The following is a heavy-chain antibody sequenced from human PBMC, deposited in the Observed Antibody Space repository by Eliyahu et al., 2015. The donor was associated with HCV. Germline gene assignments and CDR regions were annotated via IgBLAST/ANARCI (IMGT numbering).Heavy chain of an antibody. CDR3: ASGGGGIAVAGTGGWFDP. CDR2: IHYSGIT. Sequence: QVQLQESXPGLVKPSXTLSLTCXXSXGXLXTYYWXWIRXPPGKGLDWIGYIHYSGITNYTPSLQSRXTISVDTSKNQFSLNLTSVTAADTAVYYCASGGGGIAVAGTGGWFDPWGQGTLVTVSS. V-gene: IGHV4-59*01. CDR1: XGXLXTYY. J-gene: IGHJ5*02. D-gene: IGHD6-19*01.